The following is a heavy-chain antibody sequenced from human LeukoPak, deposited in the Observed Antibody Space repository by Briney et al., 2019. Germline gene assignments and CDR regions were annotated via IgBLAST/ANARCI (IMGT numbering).Heavy chain of an antibody. J-gene: IGHJ4*02. Sequence: SETLSLTCTVSGGSISSSSYYWGWIRQPPGKGLEWIGSIYYSGSTYYNPSLKSRVTVSVDTSKNQFSLKLSSVTAADTAVYYCARVVSGGSLERPPKGYFDYWGQGTLVTVSS. CDR2: IYYSGST. V-gene: IGHV4-39*07. CDR1: GGSISSSSYY. D-gene: IGHD2-15*01. CDR3: ARVVSGGSLERPPKGYFDY.